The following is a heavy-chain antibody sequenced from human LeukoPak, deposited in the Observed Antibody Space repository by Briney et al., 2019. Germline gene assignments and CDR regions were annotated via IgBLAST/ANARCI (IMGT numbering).Heavy chain of an antibody. V-gene: IGHV4-59*01. CDR2: IYYSGST. CDR3: ARSICGGDCSRFDY. D-gene: IGHD2-21*01. Sequence: SETLSLTRTVSGGSISSYYWSWIRQPPGKGLEWIGYIYYSGSTNYNPSLKSRVTISVDTSKNQFSLKLSSVTAADTAVYYCARSICGGDCSRFDYWGQGTLVTVSS. J-gene: IGHJ4*02. CDR1: GGSISSYY.